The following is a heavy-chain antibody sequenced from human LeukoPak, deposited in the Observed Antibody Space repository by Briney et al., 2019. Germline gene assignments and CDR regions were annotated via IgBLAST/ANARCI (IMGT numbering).Heavy chain of an antibody. Sequence: GRSLRLSCAAAGFTFDDYSMHWVRQAPGKGLEWVSGISWNSGSIGYADSVKGRFTISRDNAKNSLYLQMNSLRAEDTALYYCAKDSGSYWYFDLWGRGTLVTVSS. V-gene: IGHV3-9*01. CDR2: ISWNSGSI. CDR3: AKDSGSYWYFDL. CDR1: GFTFDDYS. J-gene: IGHJ2*01. D-gene: IGHD1-26*01.